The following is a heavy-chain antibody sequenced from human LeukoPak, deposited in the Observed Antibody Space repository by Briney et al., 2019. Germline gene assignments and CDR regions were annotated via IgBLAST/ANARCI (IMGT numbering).Heavy chain of an antibody. CDR2: ISYSGST. CDR1: GGSISSYY. J-gene: IGHJ6*02. Sequence: SETLSLTCTVSGGSISSYYWSWIRQPPGEGLEWIGYISYSGSTNYNPSLKSRVTISVDTSKNQFSLKLSSVTAADTAVYSCARYSPTPVRGMDVWGQGTTVTVSS. D-gene: IGHD2-15*01. V-gene: IGHV4-59*08. CDR3: ARYSPTPVRGMDV.